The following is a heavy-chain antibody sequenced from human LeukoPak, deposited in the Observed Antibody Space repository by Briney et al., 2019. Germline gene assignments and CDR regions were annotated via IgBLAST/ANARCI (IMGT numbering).Heavy chain of an antibody. CDR1: GDSIRSNSFF. CDR2: ISYNGVT. D-gene: IGHD5-24*01. V-gene: IGHV4-39*01. CDR3: ARRNGHTWDVGNWFDP. J-gene: IGHJ5*02. Sequence: SETLCLTCSVSGDSIRSNSFFWGWIRQPPGMGLEWIASISYNGVTYYNPFLSSRATVSVDTSKNQFSLRLFSVTAADTAVYYCARRNGHTWDVGNWFDPWGPGTLVTVSS.